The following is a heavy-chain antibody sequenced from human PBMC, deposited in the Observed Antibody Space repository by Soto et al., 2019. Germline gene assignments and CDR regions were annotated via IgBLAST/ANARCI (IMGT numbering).Heavy chain of an antibody. CDR3: ARRPPGSSWSAFDY. CDR1: GFTFNNYW. J-gene: IGHJ4*02. V-gene: IGHV3-7*01. CDR2: IKQDGSDK. D-gene: IGHD6-13*01. Sequence: SLRLSCAASGFTFNNYWMSWVRQAPGKGLEWVASIKQDGSDKYYVDSVKGRFTISRDNAKNSLYLQMNSLRAEDTAVYYCARRPPGSSWSAFDYWGQGTLVTVSS.